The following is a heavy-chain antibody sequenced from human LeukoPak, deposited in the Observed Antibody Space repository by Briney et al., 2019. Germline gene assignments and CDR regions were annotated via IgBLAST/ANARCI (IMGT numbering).Heavy chain of an antibody. J-gene: IGHJ5*02. CDR2: IIPIFGTA. CDR3: AREPLPAAIRGVHGWFDP. Sequence: ASGNVSCKASGGTFTIYAISWVRQAPGQGLEWMGGIIPIFGTANYAQKFQGRVTITADESTSTTYMELRSLRSEDTAVYYSAREPLPAAIRGVHGWFDPWGQGTLVTVSS. D-gene: IGHD2-2*02. CDR1: GGTFTIYA. V-gene: IGHV1-69*13.